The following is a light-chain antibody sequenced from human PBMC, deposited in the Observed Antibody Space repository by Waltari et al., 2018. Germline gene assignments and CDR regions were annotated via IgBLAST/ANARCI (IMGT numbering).Light chain of an antibody. CDR1: QRVSSY. J-gene: IGKJ1*01. CDR3: QQYYNWPRT. CDR2: GAS. Sequence: EIVMTQSPATLSVSPVERATLACRASQRVSSYLAWYQTGPGQPPRRLIYGASTRATGIPARFSGSGSGTEFTLTISSLQSEDFAVYYCQQYYNWPRTFGQGTKVEI. V-gene: IGKV3-15*01.